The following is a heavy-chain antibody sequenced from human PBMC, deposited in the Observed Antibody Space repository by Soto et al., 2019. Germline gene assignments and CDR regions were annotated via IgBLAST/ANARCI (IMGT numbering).Heavy chain of an antibody. D-gene: IGHD3-3*01. J-gene: IGHJ6*02. V-gene: IGHV1-69*13. CDR2: IIPIFGTA. Sequence: SVKVSCKASGGTFSSYAISWVRQAPGQGLEWMGGIIPIFGTANYAQKFQGRVTITADESTSTAYMELSSLRSEDTAVYYCARTPLGTIFGVVDLRDYYYGMDVWGQGTTVTVSS. CDR1: GGTFSSYA. CDR3: ARTPLGTIFGVVDLRDYYYGMDV.